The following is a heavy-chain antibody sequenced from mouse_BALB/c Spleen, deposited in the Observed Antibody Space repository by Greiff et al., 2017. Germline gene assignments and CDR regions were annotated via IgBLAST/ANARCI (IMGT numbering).Heavy chain of an antibody. J-gene: IGHJ3*01. CDR3: ARDGDYYGSSYGFAY. Sequence: VQRVESGPGLVAPSQSLSITCTVSGFSLTSYGVHWVRQPPGKGLEWLGVIWAGGSTNYNSALMSRLSISKDNSKSQVFLKMNSLQTDDTAMYYCARDGDYYGSSYGFAYWGQGTLVTVSA. CDR1: GFSLTSYG. V-gene: IGHV2-9*02. D-gene: IGHD1-1*01. CDR2: IWAGGST.